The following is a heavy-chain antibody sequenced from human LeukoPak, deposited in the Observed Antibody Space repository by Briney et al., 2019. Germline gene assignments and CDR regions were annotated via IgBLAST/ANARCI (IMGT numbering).Heavy chain of an antibody. J-gene: IGHJ4*02. CDR1: GFIFSAYW. D-gene: IGHD3-10*01. CDR2: INSDGSTT. V-gene: IGHV3-74*01. Sequence: GGSLSLSCAASGFIFSAYWMHWVRQAPGKGLVWVARINSDGSTTTYADSVKGRFTISRDNAKNSLYLQMNSLRVEDTAVYYCARVAKFYYGSETYYFFEHWGQGTPVTASS. CDR3: ARVAKFYYGSETYYFFEH.